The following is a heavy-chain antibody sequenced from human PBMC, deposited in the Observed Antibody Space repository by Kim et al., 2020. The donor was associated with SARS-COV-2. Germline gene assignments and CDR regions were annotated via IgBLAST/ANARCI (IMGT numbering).Heavy chain of an antibody. CDR3: ARGDILRYFDWLGYYFDY. D-gene: IGHD3-9*01. V-gene: IGHV1-46*01. CDR1: GYTFTSYY. Sequence: ASVKVSCKASGYTFTSYYMHWVRQAPGQGLEWMGIINPSGGSTRYAQKFQGRVTMTRDTSTSTVYMELSSLRSEDTAVYYCARGDILRYFDWLGYYFDYWGQGTLVTISS. CDR2: INPSGGST. J-gene: IGHJ4*02.